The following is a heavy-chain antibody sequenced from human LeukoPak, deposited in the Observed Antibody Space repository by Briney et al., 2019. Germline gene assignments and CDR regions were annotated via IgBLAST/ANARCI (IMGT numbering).Heavy chain of an antibody. J-gene: IGHJ4*02. CDR1: GFNFSSYA. V-gene: IGHV3-21*01. CDR2: ITTSSTYI. CDR3: ARGKYSSGWFDY. Sequence: GGSLRLSCAASGFNFSSYAMHWVRQAPGKGLEWVSSITTSSTYISYADSVKGRFTISRDNAKNSLYLQMNSLRAEDTAVYYCARGKYSSGWFDYWGQGTLVTVSS. D-gene: IGHD6-19*01.